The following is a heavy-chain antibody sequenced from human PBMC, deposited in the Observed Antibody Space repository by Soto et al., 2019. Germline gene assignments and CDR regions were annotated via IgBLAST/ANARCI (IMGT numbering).Heavy chain of an antibody. CDR1: GFTFSSYA. CDR3: ARDRGYCSSTSCSNYYYYYGMDV. D-gene: IGHD2-2*01. Sequence: GGSLRLSCAASGFTFSSYAMHWVRQAPGKGLEWVAVISYNGSNKYYADSVKGRFTISRDNSKNTLYLQMNSLRAEDTAVYYCARDRGYCSSTSCSNYYYYYGMDVWGQGTTVTVSS. J-gene: IGHJ6*02. CDR2: ISYNGSNK. V-gene: IGHV3-30-3*01.